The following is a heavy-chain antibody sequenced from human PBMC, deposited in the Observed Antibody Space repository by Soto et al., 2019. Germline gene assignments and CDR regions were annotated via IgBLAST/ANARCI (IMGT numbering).Heavy chain of an antibody. D-gene: IGHD1-26*01. CDR1: GYTFTGYY. Sequence: ASVKVSCKASGYTFTGYYMHWVRQAPGQGLEWMGWINPNSGGTNYAQKFQGRVTMTRDTSISTAYMELRRLRSDDTAVYYCARVPIVGATIYGMDVWGQGTTVTVSS. J-gene: IGHJ6*02. CDR2: INPNSGGT. V-gene: IGHV1-2*02. CDR3: ARVPIVGATIYGMDV.